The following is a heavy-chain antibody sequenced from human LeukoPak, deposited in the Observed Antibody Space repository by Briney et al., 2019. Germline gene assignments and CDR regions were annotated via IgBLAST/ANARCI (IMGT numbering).Heavy chain of an antibody. Sequence: GGSLRLSCAASGNYWMHWVRQAPGKGLVWVSHINSDGSWTSYADSVKGRFTISKDNAKNTVYLQMNNLRAEDTAVYHCVSFYETYWGRGTLVTVSS. V-gene: IGHV3-74*01. CDR1: GNYW. CDR3: VSFYETY. D-gene: IGHD2-2*01. J-gene: IGHJ4*02. CDR2: INSDGSWT.